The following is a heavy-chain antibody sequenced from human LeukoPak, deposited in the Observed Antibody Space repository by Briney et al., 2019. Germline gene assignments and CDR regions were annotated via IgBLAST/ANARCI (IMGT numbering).Heavy chain of an antibody. CDR2: IIPIFGTA. CDR3: ARAXXXXXFXXXDI. J-gene: IGHJ3*02. D-gene: IGHD2/OR15-2a*01. CDR1: GGTFSSYA. Sequence: ASVKVSCKASGGTFSSYAISWVRQAPGQGLEWMGGIIPIFGTANYAQKFQGRVTITADESTCTAYMELSSRSSEDRAVYYCARAXXXXXFXXXDIWGQGTMVTVSS. V-gene: IGHV1-69*13.